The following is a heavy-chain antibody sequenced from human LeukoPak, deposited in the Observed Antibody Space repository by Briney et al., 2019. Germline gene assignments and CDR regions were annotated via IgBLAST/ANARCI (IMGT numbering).Heavy chain of an antibody. CDR2: ISGSGGST. Sequence: PGGSLRLSCAASGFTFSSYAMSWVRQAPGEGLEWVSAISGSGGSTYYADSVKGRFTISRDNSKNTLYLQMNSLRAEDTAVYYCAKDTTAAMGTFDYWGQGTLVTVSS. J-gene: IGHJ4*02. CDR1: GFTFSSYA. CDR3: AKDTTAAMGTFDY. V-gene: IGHV3-23*01. D-gene: IGHD5-18*01.